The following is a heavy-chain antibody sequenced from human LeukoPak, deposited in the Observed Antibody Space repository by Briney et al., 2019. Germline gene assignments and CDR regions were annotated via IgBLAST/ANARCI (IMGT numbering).Heavy chain of an antibody. V-gene: IGHV4-59*12. CDR3: ARDHYDYVWGSYSYYYYYMDV. J-gene: IGHJ6*03. D-gene: IGHD3-16*01. CDR2: IYYSGGT. CDR1: GGSISSYY. Sequence: SETLSLTCTVSGGSISSYYWSWIRQPPGKGLEWIGYIYYSGGTNYNPSLKSRVTISVDTSKNQFSLKLSSVTAADTAVYYCARDHYDYVWGSYSYYYYYMDVWGKGTTVTVSS.